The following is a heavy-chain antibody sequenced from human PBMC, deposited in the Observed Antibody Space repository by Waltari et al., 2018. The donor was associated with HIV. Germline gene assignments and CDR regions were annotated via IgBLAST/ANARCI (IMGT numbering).Heavy chain of an antibody. CDR3: ASLHITLSTTLFDS. J-gene: IGHJ4*02. D-gene: IGHD1-20*01. V-gene: IGHV4-34*01. Sequence: QVQLQQWGAGVLTPSGTLSLTCAVYGGSFSGNFWSWIRQSPGKGLEWIGEINPSGNTKYNPSLKSRLTLSVDTSKNQFSLKLRSVTAADTGVYFCASLHITLSTTLFDSWGQGSLVTVSS. CDR1: GGSFSGNF. CDR2: INPSGNT.